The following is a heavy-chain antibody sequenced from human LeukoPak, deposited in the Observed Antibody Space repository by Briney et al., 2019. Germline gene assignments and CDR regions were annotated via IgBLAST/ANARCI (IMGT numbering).Heavy chain of an antibody. CDR3: ARVKGTRYISGWSNLDY. CDR2: ISSSGSTI. J-gene: IGHJ4*02. D-gene: IGHD6-19*01. Sequence: TGGSLRLSCAASGFTFSSYEMNWVRQAPGKGLEWVSYISSSGSTIYYADSVKGRFTIPRDNAKNSLYLQMNSLRAEDTAVYYCARVKGTRYISGWSNLDYWGQGTLVTVSS. CDR1: GFTFSSYE. V-gene: IGHV3-48*03.